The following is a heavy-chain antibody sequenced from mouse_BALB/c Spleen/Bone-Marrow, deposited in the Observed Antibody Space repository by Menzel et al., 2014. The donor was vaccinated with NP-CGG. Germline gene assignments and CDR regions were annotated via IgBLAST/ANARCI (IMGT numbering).Heavy chain of an antibody. V-gene: IGHV1-69*02. CDR1: GYTFTSYW. CDR2: IYPSDSYT. CDR3: TRGTRYYFDY. Sequence: VQLQQSGAELVRPGASVKLSCKASGYTFTSYWINWVKQRPGQGLEWIGNIYPSDSYTNYNQKFKDKATLTVDKSSSTAYMQLSSPTSEDSAAYYCTRGTRYYFDYWGQGTTLTVSS. D-gene: IGHD3-3*01. J-gene: IGHJ2*01.